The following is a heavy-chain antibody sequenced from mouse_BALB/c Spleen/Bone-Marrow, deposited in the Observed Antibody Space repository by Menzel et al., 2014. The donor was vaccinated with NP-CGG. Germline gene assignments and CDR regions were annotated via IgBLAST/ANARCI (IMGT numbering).Heavy chain of an antibody. D-gene: IGHD2-1*01. V-gene: IGHV5-6-3*01. Sequence: EVMLVESGGGLVQPGGSLRLSCAASGFTFSNYGMSWVRPTPDKRLGLVATINSNGGSTYYPDSVKGRFTISRDTAKNTLYLQMSSLKSEETAMYYCVRGNYGNYVDYFDFWGQGTTLTVSS. CDR3: VRGNYGNYVDYFDF. J-gene: IGHJ2*01. CDR2: INSNGGST. CDR1: GFTFSNYG.